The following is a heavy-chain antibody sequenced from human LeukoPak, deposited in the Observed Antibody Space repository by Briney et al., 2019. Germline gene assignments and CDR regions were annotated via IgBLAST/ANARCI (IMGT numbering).Heavy chain of an antibody. D-gene: IGHD3-10*01. CDR1: GGSFSGYY. Sequence: SETLSLTCAVYGGSFSGYYWSWIRQPPGKGLEWIREINHSGSTNYNPSLKSRVTISVDTSKNQFSLKLSSVTAADTAVYYCARGRGYYYGSGRSTNWFDPWGQGTLVTVSS. CDR2: INHSGST. CDR3: ARGRGYYYGSGRSTNWFDP. V-gene: IGHV4-34*01. J-gene: IGHJ5*02.